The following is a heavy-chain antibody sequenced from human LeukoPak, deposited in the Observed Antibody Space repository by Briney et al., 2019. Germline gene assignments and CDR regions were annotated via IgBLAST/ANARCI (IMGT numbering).Heavy chain of an antibody. CDR2: ISYDGSNK. J-gene: IGHJ4*02. V-gene: IGHV3-30*18. CDR1: GFTFSSYG. D-gene: IGHD3-16*01. Sequence: GRSLRLSCAASGFTFSSYGMHWVRQAPGKGLEWVAVISYDGSNKYYADSVKGRFTISRDNSENTLYLQMHSLRAEDTAIYYCAKVSVCYGCYLDYWGQGTLVTVS. CDR3: AKVSVCYGCYLDY.